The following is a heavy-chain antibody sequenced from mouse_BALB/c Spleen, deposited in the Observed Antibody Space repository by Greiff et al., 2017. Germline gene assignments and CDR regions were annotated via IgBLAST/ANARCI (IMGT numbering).Heavy chain of an antibody. D-gene: IGHD1-1*01. CDR2: IYPGDGDT. CDR3: ARSRDYGSSSCDY. V-gene: IGHV1-80*01. J-gene: IGHJ2*01. Sequence: QVQLQQSGAELVRPGSSVKISCKASGYAFSSYWMNWVKQRPGQGLEWIGQIYPGDGDTNYNGKFKGKATLTADKSSSTAYMQLSSLTSEDSAVYFCARSRDYGSSSCDYWGQGTTLTVSS. CDR1: GYAFSSYW.